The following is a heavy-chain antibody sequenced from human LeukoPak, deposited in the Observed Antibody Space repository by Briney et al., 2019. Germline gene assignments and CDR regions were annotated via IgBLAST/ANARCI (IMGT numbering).Heavy chain of an antibody. CDR3: ARERPDTVMMMGRFDP. J-gene: IGHJ5*02. CDR1: GYTFTGYY. D-gene: IGHD5-18*01. Sequence: ASVKVSCKASGYTFTGYYMHWVRQAPGQGLEWMGWINPKSGVTNYAQKFQGRVTLTRDTSISTAYMDLSRLTSNDTAVYYCARERPDTVMMMGRFDPWGQGTQVTVSS. CDR2: INPKSGVT. V-gene: IGHV1-2*02.